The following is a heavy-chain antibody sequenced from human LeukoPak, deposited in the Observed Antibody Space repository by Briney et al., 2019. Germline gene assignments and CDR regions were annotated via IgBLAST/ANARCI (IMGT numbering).Heavy chain of an antibody. D-gene: IGHD5-12*01. CDR2: IYYSGST. Sequence: SETLSLTCTASGGSISSSSYYWGWIRQPPGKGLEWIGSIYYSGSTYYNPSLKSRVTISVDTSKNQFSLKLSSVTAADTAVYYCARPVQSGYDYDYWGQGTLVTVSS. J-gene: IGHJ4*02. V-gene: IGHV4-39*07. CDR3: ARPVQSGYDYDY. CDR1: GGSISSSSYY.